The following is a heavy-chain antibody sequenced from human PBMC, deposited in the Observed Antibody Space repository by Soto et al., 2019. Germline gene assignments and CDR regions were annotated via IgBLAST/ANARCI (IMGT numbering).Heavy chain of an antibody. V-gene: IGHV4-31*03. Sequence: SETLSLTCTVSGSSISSGSYYWSWIRQHPRKGLEWIGYIYHSGSTYYNPSLKSRATISLDTSKNQFSLKLSSVTAADTAVYYCARDYMAVVDWGQGTLVTVSS. J-gene: IGHJ4*02. CDR1: GSSISSGSYY. CDR2: IYHSGST. D-gene: IGHD2-15*01. CDR3: ARDYMAVVD.